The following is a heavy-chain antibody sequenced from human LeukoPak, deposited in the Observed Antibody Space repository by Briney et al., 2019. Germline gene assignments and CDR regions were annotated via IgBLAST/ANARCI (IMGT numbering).Heavy chain of an antibody. D-gene: IGHD3-3*01. CDR1: GYTFTSYY. CDR3: ARDSRQSYEMRY. CDR2: INPSGGST. Sequence: ASVKVSCKASGYTFTSYYMHWVRQAPGQGLEWMGIINPSGGSTSYAQKFQGRVTMTRDTSISTAYMELSRLRSDDTAVYYCARDSRQSYEMRYWGQGTLVTVSS. V-gene: IGHV1-46*01. J-gene: IGHJ4*02.